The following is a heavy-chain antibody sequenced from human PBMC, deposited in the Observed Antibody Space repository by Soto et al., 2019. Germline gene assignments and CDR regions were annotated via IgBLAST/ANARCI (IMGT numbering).Heavy chain of an antibody. J-gene: IGHJ4*02. CDR3: ARLVSSSSFPDY. CDR1: GGSISSYY. V-gene: IGHV4-59*01. CDR2: IYYSGST. D-gene: IGHD6-6*01. Sequence: SDTLSLTCTVSGGSISSYYWSWIRQPPGKGLEWIGYIYYSGSTNYNPSLKSRVTISVDTSKNQFSLKLSSVTAADTAVYYCARLVSSSSFPDYWGQGTLVTVS.